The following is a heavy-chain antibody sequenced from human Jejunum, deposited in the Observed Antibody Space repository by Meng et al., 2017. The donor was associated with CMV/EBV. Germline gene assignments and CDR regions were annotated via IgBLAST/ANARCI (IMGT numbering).Heavy chain of an antibody. CDR2: ISAYNGNT. CDR1: GYIFNNYG. J-gene: IGHJ5*02. CDR3: ARDLPGGTKGTWLDL. D-gene: IGHD1-14*01. Sequence: QGQLVPSGAEVKKPGASVKVSCKASGYIFNNYGVSWVRQAPGQGPEWMGWISAYNGNTNYAQNFQGRFTMTTDTSTSTAYMELRSLRSDDTAVYYCARDLPGGTKGTWLDLWGQGTLVTVSS. V-gene: IGHV1-18*01.